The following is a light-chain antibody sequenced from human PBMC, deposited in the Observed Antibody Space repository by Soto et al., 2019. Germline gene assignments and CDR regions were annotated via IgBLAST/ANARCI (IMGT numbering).Light chain of an antibody. J-gene: IGKJ5*01. Sequence: DIQLTQSPSFLSASVGDRVTITCRASQGINNYLAWYQQKPGKAPKLLIYAASTLQNGVPSRFSGSGSGTEFTLTISSLQPDDFATYSCQQHNSYPRITFGQGTRLEIK. V-gene: IGKV1-9*01. CDR3: QQHNSYPRIT. CDR1: QGINNY. CDR2: AAS.